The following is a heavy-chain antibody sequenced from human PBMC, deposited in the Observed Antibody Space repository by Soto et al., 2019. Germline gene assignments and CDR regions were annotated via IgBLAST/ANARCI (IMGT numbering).Heavy chain of an antibody. D-gene: IGHD2-21*02. Sequence: ASVKVSCNASGYTFTSYAMHWVRQAPGQRLEWMGWINAGNGNTKYSQKFQGRVTITRDTSASTAYMELSSLRSEDTAVYYCARSIVVVTALDYWGQGTLVTVSS. CDR1: GYTFTSYA. V-gene: IGHV1-3*01. CDR3: ARSIVVVTALDY. CDR2: INAGNGNT. J-gene: IGHJ4*02.